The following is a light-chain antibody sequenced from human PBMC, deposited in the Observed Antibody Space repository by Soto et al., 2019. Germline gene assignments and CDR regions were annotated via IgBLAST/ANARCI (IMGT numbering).Light chain of an antibody. CDR1: QSVSSY. V-gene: IGKV3-15*01. J-gene: IGKJ1*01. CDR3: QHYNSYSEA. Sequence: EIVLTQSPATLSLSPGERSTLSCRASQSVSSYLAWYQQKPGQAPRLLIYGASTRATDMPGTFSGRGSGTEFTLTISSLQPDDFATYYCQHYNSYSEAFGQGTTVDIK. CDR2: GAS.